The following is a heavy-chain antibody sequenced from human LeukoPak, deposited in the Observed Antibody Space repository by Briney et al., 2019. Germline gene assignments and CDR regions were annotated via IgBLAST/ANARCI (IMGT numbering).Heavy chain of an antibody. J-gene: IGHJ4*02. D-gene: IGHD3-22*01. CDR3: ARSDYYDSSRYYYGY. V-gene: IGHV3-48*03. CDR2: ISSSGSTI. CDR1: AFTFSNYE. Sequence: GGSLRLSCAASAFTFSNYEMNWVRQAPGKGLEWVSYISSSGSTIYYADSVKGRFTISRDNAKNSLYLQMNILRAEDTAVYYCARSDYYDSSRYYYGYWGQGTLVTVSS.